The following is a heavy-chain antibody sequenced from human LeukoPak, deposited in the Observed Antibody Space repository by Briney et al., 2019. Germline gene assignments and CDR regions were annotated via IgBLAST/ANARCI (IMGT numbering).Heavy chain of an antibody. Sequence: GGSLRLSCAASGFTFSSYSMNWVRQAPGKGLEWVSYISSSSSTIYYADSVKGRFTISRDNSKNSLFLQMNSLRTDDTAFYYCAKGGYSTSSPPDYWGQGTLVTVSS. CDR1: GFTFSSYS. CDR2: ISSSSSTI. J-gene: IGHJ4*02. CDR3: AKGGYSTSSPPDY. D-gene: IGHD6-6*01. V-gene: IGHV3-48*04.